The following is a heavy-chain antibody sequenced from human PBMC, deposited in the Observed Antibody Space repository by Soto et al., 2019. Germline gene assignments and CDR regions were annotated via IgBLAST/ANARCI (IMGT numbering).Heavy chain of an antibody. V-gene: IGHV3-23*01. CDR2: ISGSGDST. Sequence: GALRLSCAASGFTFSSYWMHWVRQAPGKGLEWVSGISGSGDSTYYADSVKGRFTVSRDNSKNTLYLQMNSLRAEDTAVFYCAKERSSGWSLDYWGQGTLVTVS. J-gene: IGHJ4*02. CDR3: AKERSSGWSLDY. CDR1: GFTFSSYW. D-gene: IGHD6-19*01.